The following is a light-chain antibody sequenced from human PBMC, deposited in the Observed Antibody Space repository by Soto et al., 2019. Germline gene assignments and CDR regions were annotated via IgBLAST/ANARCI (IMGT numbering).Light chain of an antibody. J-gene: IGKJ5*01. V-gene: IGKV3-11*01. Sequence: IVLTQSPATLSLSPGERATLSCRASQSVSTYLAWYQQKPGQPPRLLIYDASNRATGIPARFSGRGSGTDFTLTISSLEPEDFAVYYCQQRSNWPQISFGQGTRLEIK. CDR2: DAS. CDR1: QSVSTY. CDR3: QQRSNWPQIS.